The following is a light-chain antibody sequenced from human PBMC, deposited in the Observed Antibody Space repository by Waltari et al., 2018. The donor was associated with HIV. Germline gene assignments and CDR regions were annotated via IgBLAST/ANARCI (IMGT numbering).Light chain of an antibody. V-gene: IGLV3-1*01. Sequence: SYELTQPPSVSVSPGQTASTTCSGDKLGDNYACWYQQKPGKTPVLVIYQESERHSGIPELFYCSNSGNTATVTISGTQAMDEADYYWQAWDSSTVVFGGGTKLTVL. CDR3: QAWDSSTVV. CDR2: QES. CDR1: KLGDNY. J-gene: IGLJ2*01.